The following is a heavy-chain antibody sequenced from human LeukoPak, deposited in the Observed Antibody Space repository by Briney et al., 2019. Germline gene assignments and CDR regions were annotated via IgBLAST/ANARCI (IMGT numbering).Heavy chain of an antibody. CDR3: ARVGYYGSGSYYPNYYYYMDV. J-gene: IGHJ6*03. Sequence: SETLSLTCGVNAESFGAYYWSWIRQPPGKRLEWIGEINHSGSTNYNPSLKSRVTISLDTSNNQFSLKLSSVTAADTAVYYCARVGYYGSGSYYPNYYYYMDVWGKGTTVTVSS. CDR1: AESFGAYY. CDR2: INHSGST. D-gene: IGHD3-10*01. V-gene: IGHV4-34*01.